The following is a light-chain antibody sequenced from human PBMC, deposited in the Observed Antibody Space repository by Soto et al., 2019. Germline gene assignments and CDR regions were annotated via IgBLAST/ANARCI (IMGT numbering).Light chain of an antibody. Sequence: IQLTQSPSSLSASVGDRVTITCQASQDISNYLNWYQQKPGKAPKLLIYDASNLETGVPSRFSGSGSGTDFTFTISSLQPEDTATYYCQQYDNLPTWTFGQGTKVDIK. CDR3: QQYDNLPTWT. J-gene: IGKJ1*01. CDR2: DAS. CDR1: QDISNY. V-gene: IGKV1-33*01.